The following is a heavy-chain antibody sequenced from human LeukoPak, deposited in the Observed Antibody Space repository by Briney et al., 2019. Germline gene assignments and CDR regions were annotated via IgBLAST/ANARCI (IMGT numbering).Heavy chain of an antibody. CDR2: IRGKAYGATT. J-gene: IGHJ6*03. CDR1: GFTFGGYS. V-gene: IGHV3-49*04. Sequence: GGSLRLSCSTSGFTFGGYSMSWVRQAPGKGLEWVGFIRGKAYGATTEYAASVKGRFTISRDDSKSIAYLQMNSLKTEDTAVYYCTRGGGYYYYMDVWGKGTTVTISS. CDR3: TRGGGYYYYMDV.